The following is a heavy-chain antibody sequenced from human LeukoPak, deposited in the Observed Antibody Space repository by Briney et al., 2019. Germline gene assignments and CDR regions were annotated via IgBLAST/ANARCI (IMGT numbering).Heavy chain of an antibody. D-gene: IGHD3-3*01. CDR3: AKVKSDDFWSGYLFDY. Sequence: GGSLRLSCAASGFTFSSYAMSWVRQAPGKGLEWVSAISGSGGSTYYADSVKGRFTISRDNSKNTLYLQMNSLRAEDTAVYYCAKVKSDDFWSGYLFDYWGQGTLVTVPS. V-gene: IGHV3-23*01. CDR2: ISGSGGST. CDR1: GFTFSSYA. J-gene: IGHJ4*02.